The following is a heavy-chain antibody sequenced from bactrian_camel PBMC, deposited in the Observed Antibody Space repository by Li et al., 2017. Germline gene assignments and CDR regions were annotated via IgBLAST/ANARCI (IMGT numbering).Heavy chain of an antibody. CDR3: AAFCSGGHWSFKY. Sequence: HVQLVESGGGLVQPGGSLTLSCSASGFTFRGYWMYWIRQVPGKGLQFVSAINGGGDTTTYSDSVKGRFTIFQDKDKTTLYLQMDSLKPEDTAMYYCAAFCSGGHWSFKYWGQGTQVTVS. CDR2: INGGGDTT. V-gene: IGHV3S26*01. J-gene: IGHJ4*01. CDR1: GFTFRGYW. D-gene: IGHD2*01.